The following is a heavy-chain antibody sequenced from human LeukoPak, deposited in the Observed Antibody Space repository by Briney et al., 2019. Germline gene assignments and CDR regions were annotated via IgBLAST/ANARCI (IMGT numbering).Heavy chain of an antibody. J-gene: IGHJ6*03. D-gene: IGHD2/OR15-2a*01. CDR1: TFNLSDYT. CDR3: ARDPRGYCTSSKCYYFSYMDV. Sequence: PGGSLRLSCAASTFNLSDYTMHWVRQAPGKGLEWISYISRSDNSIYYGDSVKGRFTVSRDSVKNSLYLHMNSLRTEDTAAYFCARDPRGYCTSSKCYYFSYMDVWGKGTTVTVSS. CDR2: ISRSDNSI. V-gene: IGHV3-48*04.